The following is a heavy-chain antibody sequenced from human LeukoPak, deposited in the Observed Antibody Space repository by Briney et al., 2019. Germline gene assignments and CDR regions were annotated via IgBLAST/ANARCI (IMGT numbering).Heavy chain of an antibody. V-gene: IGHV1-18*01. Sequence: GASVKVSCKASGYTFTNYGISWVRQAPGQGLEWMGWISAYTGNTNYAQKLQGRVTMTTDTSTSTAYMELRSLRSDDTAVYYCAGDGITMDRGVIIAAVDYWGQGTLVTVSS. CDR3: AGDGITMDRGVIIAAVDY. J-gene: IGHJ4*02. CDR1: GYTFTNYG. D-gene: IGHD3-10*01. CDR2: ISAYTGNT.